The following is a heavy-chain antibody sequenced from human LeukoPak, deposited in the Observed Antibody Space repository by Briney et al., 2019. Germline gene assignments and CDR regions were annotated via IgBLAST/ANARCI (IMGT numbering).Heavy chain of an antibody. J-gene: IGHJ4*02. CDR2: ISWNSGSL. CDR1: VFTFDDYA. CDR3: AKGTSWYLTNYVDY. D-gene: IGHD6-13*01. V-gene: IGHV3-9*01. Sequence: GGSLRLSCAVSVFTFDDYAMHGVRQAPGEGLEWGSGISWNSGSLGYADSVKGRFTISRDNAKNSLYLQMNSLRAEDTALYYCAKGTSWYLTNYVDYWGQGTLVTVSS.